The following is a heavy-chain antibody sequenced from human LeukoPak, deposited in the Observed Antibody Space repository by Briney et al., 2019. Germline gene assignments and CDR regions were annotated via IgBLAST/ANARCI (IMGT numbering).Heavy chain of an antibody. J-gene: IGHJ5*02. CDR2: IRSKAYGGTT. D-gene: IGHD3-9*01. V-gene: IGHV3-49*04. CDR1: GFTFGDYA. Sequence: GGSLRLSCTASGFTFGDYAMSWVRQAPGKGLEWVGFIRSKAYGGTTEYAASVKGRYTISRDDSKSIAYLQMNSLKTEDTAVYYCTRAGSLLPAYYDIFWVGPWFDPWGQGTLVTVSS. CDR3: TRAGSLLPAYYDIFWVGPWFDP.